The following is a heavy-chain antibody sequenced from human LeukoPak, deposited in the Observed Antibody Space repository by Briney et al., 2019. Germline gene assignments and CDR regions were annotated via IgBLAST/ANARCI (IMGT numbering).Heavy chain of an antibody. V-gene: IGHV3-30*02. CDR1: GFTFSSYG. J-gene: IGHJ4*02. D-gene: IGHD4-17*01. CDR3: AKEIWPTVTTPGHTHFDY. Sequence: PGGSLRLSCAASGFTFSSYGMHWVRQAPGKGLEWVAFIRYDGRNKYHADSVKGRFTISRDNSKNTLCLQMNSLRAEDTAVYYCAKEIWPTVTTPGHTHFDYWGQGTLVTVSS. CDR2: IRYDGRNK.